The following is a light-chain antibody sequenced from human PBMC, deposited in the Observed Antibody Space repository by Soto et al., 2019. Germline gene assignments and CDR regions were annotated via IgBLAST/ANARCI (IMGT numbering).Light chain of an antibody. J-gene: IGKJ5*01. V-gene: IGKV3D-20*02. Sequence: EIVLTQSPGNLSLSPGERATLSCMASQSVSSSYLALYQQKPGQAPRLLIYDAYNRATGIPPRFSGSGSGTDFTLTISSLEPEDSAVYYCQQRHMWPITFGQGTRLEIK. CDR2: DAY. CDR1: QSVSSSY. CDR3: QQRHMWPIT.